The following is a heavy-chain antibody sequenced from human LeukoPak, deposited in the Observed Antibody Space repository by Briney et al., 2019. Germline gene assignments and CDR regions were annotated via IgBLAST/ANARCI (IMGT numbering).Heavy chain of an antibody. V-gene: IGHV2-70*11. CDR3: ARGRYYFDY. CDR2: IDWDDDT. Sequence: SGPALVKPTQTLTLTCTFSGFSLTTLEVSVNWNRQPPGKALEWLARIDWDDDTYYTTSLKSRLTISKDTSKNQVVLTITNMDPVDTATYYCARGRYYFDYWGQGALVSVSS. CDR1: GFSLTTLEVS. J-gene: IGHJ4*02.